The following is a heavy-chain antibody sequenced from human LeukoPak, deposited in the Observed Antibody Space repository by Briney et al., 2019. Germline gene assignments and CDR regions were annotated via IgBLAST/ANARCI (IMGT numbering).Heavy chain of an antibody. V-gene: IGHV3-48*03. CDR1: GFTFSSYE. J-gene: IGHJ6*02. Sequence: GGSLRLSSAASGFTFSSYEMNWVRQAPGKGLEWVSYISTSGSTIYYADSVKGRFTISRDNAKNSLYLQMNSLRAEDTAVYYCARDPDITMVRGVNGVDVWGQGTTVTVS. CDR3: ARDPDITMVRGVNGVDV. CDR2: ISTSGSTI. D-gene: IGHD3-10*01.